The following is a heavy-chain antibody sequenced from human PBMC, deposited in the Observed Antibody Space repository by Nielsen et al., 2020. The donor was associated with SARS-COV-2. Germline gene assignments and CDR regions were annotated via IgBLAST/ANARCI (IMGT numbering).Heavy chain of an antibody. V-gene: IGHV3-21*01. CDR3: ARDSSAYYYYGMDV. J-gene: IGHJ6*02. CDR2: ISSSSSYI. D-gene: IGHD3-22*01. Sequence: GESLKISCAASGFTFSSYWMSWVRQAPGKGLEWVSSISSSSSYIYYADSVKGRFTISRDNAKNSLYLQMNSLRAEDTAVYYCARDSSAYYYYGMDVWGQGTTVTVSS. CDR1: GFTFSSYW.